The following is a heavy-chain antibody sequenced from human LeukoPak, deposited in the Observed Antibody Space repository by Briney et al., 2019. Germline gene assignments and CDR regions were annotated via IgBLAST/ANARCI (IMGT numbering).Heavy chain of an antibody. CDR3: ARDFTVDDYGDYVDSH. Sequence: SETLSLTCTVSGGSISSSSYYWGWIRQPPGKGLEWIGSIYYSGSTYYNPSLKSRVTISVDTSKNQFSLKLSSVPAADTAVYYCARDFTVDDYGDYVDSHWGQGTLVTVSS. J-gene: IGHJ4*02. CDR2: IYYSGST. D-gene: IGHD4-17*01. CDR1: GGSISSSSYY. V-gene: IGHV4-39*07.